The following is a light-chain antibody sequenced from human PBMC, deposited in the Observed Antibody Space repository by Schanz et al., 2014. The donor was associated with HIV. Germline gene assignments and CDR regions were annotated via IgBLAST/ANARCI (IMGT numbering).Light chain of an antibody. CDR1: QSVSSNY. CDR3: QQYGNSLT. Sequence: EIVLTQSPGTLSLSPGETATLSCRASQSVSSNYLAWYQQKPGQAPRLLIYDASSRATGIPDRFIGSGSGADFTLTISRLEPDDFAVYYCQQYGNSLTFGGGTNVDI. J-gene: IGKJ4*01. V-gene: IGKV3-20*01. CDR2: DAS.